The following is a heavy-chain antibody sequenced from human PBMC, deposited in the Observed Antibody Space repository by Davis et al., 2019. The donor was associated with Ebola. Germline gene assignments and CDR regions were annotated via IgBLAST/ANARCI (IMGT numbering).Heavy chain of an antibody. CDR2: INAGNGDT. Sequence: ASVKVSCKASGYIFTNYAIHWVRQAPGQRLEWMGWINAGNGDTKYSQKFQGRVTMTTDTSTSTAYMELRSLRSDDTAVYYCASALGIYSPPDYWGQGTLVTVSS. J-gene: IGHJ4*02. D-gene: IGHD5-12*01. CDR1: GYIFTNYA. CDR3: ASALGIYSPPDY. V-gene: IGHV1-3*01.